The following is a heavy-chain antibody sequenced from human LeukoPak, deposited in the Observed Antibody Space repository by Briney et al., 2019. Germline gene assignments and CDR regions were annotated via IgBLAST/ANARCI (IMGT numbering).Heavy chain of an antibody. CDR1: GFTFGDYA. J-gene: IGHJ4*02. V-gene: IGHV3-49*03. CDR2: IRSKAYGGTT. D-gene: IGHD6-13*01. Sequence: GRSLRLSCTASGFTFGDYAMSWFRQAPGKGLECIGFIRSKAYGGTTEYAASVKGRFTISRDDSKSIAYLQMNSLKTEDTAVYYCTRDFSSIWYGTTDYWGQGTLVTVSS. CDR3: TRDFSSIWYGTTDY.